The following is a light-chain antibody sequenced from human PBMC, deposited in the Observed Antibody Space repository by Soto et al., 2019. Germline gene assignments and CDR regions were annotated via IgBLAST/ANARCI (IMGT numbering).Light chain of an antibody. CDR2: GAS. CDR3: QQYGSVVLT. V-gene: IGKV3-20*01. J-gene: IGKJ4*01. Sequence: EIVLTQSPGTLSLSPGERATLSCRASQSVSSTYLAWYQQKPGQAPRLLIYGASSRTTGIPDRFGGSGSGTDFTLTIRRLEPEDFAVYYCQQYGSVVLTFGGGTKVEIK. CDR1: QSVSSTY.